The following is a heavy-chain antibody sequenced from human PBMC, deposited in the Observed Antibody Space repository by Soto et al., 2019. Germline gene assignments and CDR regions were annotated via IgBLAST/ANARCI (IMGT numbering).Heavy chain of an antibody. CDR2: IIPIFDTT. D-gene: IGHD3-10*01. CDR1: GGTFSSYA. Sequence: QVQLVRSGAEVKKPGSSVKVSCKAPGGTFSSYAISWVRQAPGQGLEWMGGIIPIFDTTNYAQKFQGRVTITADGSTSTAHMELSRLRSEDPAVYYCARPNSYGSGSYSDFDYWGQGTLVTVSS. J-gene: IGHJ4*02. CDR3: ARPNSYGSGSYSDFDY. V-gene: IGHV1-69*01.